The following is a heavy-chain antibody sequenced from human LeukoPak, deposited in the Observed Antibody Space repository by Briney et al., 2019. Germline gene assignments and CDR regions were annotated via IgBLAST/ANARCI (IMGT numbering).Heavy chain of an antibody. D-gene: IGHD3-22*01. CDR1: GFTFSSYS. CDR2: FGTRSTSV. J-gene: IGHJ4*02. Sequence: GGSLRLSCAASGFTFSSYSMNWVRQAPGKGLEWVSSFGTRSTSVYHAGSVKGRFAISRDNAKNSLYLQMNSLRAEDTALYYCAREVSEGFDFWGQGTLVTVSS. CDR3: AREVSEGFDF. V-gene: IGHV3-21*01.